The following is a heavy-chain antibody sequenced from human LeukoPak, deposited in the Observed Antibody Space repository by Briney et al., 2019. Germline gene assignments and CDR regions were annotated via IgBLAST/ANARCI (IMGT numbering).Heavy chain of an antibody. CDR3: ARGGMATMFCGHSFDY. J-gene: IGHJ4*02. CDR1: GGSISSGTSY. Sequence: PSETLSLTCAVSGGSISSGTSYWGWIRQPAGKGLEWIGRFYTSGSTTYNPSLRTRVTISVDTSKNQFSLKLSSVSAADTAVYYCARGGMATMFCGHSFDYWGQGTLVTVSS. CDR2: FYTSGST. D-gene: IGHD5-24*01. V-gene: IGHV4-61*02.